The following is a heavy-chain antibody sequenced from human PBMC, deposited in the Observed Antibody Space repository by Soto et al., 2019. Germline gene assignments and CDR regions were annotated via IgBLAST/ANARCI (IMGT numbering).Heavy chain of an antibody. CDR2: IYHSGST. V-gene: IGHV4-4*02. CDR3: ARMSIAARRYYYGTDV. D-gene: IGHD6-6*01. CDR1: GGSISSSNW. J-gene: IGHJ6*02. Sequence: SETLSLTCAVSGGSISSSNWCSWVRQPPGKGLEWIGEIYHSGSTNYNPSLKSRVTISVDKSKNQFSLKLSSVTAADTAVYYCARMSIAARRYYYGTDVWGQGTTVTVSS.